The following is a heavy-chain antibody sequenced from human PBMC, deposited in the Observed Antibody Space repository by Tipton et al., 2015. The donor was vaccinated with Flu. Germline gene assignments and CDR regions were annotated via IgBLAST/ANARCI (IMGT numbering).Heavy chain of an antibody. CDR1: GGSISRESYY. V-gene: IGHV4-39*01. CDR2: MYYSGIT. CDR3: VRLSYWYRAPS. Sequence: TLSLTCTVSGGSISRESYYWGWIRQPPGKGLEWLGSMYYSGITYYNSSLQSRVTMSVDTSNNQFSLTLSSVTAADTAVYFWVRLSYWYRAPSWGQGTLVTVSS. J-gene: IGHJ5*02. D-gene: IGHD1-26*01.